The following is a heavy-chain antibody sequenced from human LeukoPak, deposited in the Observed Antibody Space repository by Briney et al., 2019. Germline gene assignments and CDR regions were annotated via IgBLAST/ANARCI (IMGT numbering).Heavy chain of an antibody. V-gene: IGHV4-4*07. D-gene: IGHD5-12*01. CDR2: IYSRGST. CDR1: GGSISSYY. CDR3: ARPHIGSSNYYYMDV. Sequence: SETLSLTCTVSGGSISSYYWSWIRQPAGKGLEWIGRIYSRGSTNYNPSLKSRVTMSVDTSKNQFSLKLTSVTSADAAVYFCARPHIGSSNYYYMDVWGKGTTVTVSS. J-gene: IGHJ6*03.